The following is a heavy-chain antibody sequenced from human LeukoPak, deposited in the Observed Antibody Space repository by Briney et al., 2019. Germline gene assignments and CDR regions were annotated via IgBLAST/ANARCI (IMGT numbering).Heavy chain of an antibody. J-gene: IGHJ4*02. V-gene: IGHV4-59*01. CDR3: AREGVHAYFDY. CDR1: GRSISNYY. CDR2: IFYSGSP. D-gene: IGHD3-10*01. Sequence: PSESLSLTCTLSGRSISNYYSSWIRQPPGEVLEWIGYIFYSGSPNYNPSLKRRFTRSVNNSKNQFTLKLSSVTAADTAVYYCAREGVHAYFDYWGQGTLVTVSS.